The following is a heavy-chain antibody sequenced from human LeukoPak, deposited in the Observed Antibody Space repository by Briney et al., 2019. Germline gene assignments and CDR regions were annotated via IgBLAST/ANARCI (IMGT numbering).Heavy chain of an antibody. V-gene: IGHV3-74*01. D-gene: IGHD2-15*01. CDR2: INSDGSST. CDR1: GFTFSSYW. CDR3: ARDRYCSGGSCSTFQH. J-gene: IGHJ1*01. Sequence: PGGSLRLSCAASGFTFSSYWMHWVRQAPGKGLAWVSRINSDGSSTSYADSVKGRFTISRDNAKNTLYLQMNSLRAEDTAVYYCARDRYCSGGSCSTFQHWGQGTLVTVSS.